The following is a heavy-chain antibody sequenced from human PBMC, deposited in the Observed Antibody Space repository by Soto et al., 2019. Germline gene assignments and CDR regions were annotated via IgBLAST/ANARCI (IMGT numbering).Heavy chain of an antibody. CDR2: IKGDGSQK. D-gene: IGHD6-6*01. CDR3: ARVDYIISSHDYYYYMDV. Sequence: GGSLRLSCATSGFTFSTYWMTWVRQAPGKGLGWVANIKGDGSQKYSVDSVKGRFTISRDNAKNSLYLQMNSLRAEDTAVYYCARVDYIISSHDYYYYMDVWGKGTTVTVSS. CDR1: GFTFSTYW. V-gene: IGHV3-7*01. J-gene: IGHJ6*03.